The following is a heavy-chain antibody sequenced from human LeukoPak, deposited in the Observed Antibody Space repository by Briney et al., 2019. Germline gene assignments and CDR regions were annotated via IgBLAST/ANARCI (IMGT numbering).Heavy chain of an antibody. J-gene: IGHJ6*03. V-gene: IGHV1-8*01. CDR2: MNPNSGNT. CDR3: ARGRYSSSWYLFHYYYYYMDV. Sequence: PGASVKVSCKASGYTFTSYDINWVRQATGQGLEWMGWMNPNSGNTGYAQKFQGRVTMTRNTSISTAYMELSSLRSEDTAVYYCARGRYSSSWYLFHYYYYYMDVWGKGTTVTISS. CDR1: GYTFTSYD. D-gene: IGHD6-13*01.